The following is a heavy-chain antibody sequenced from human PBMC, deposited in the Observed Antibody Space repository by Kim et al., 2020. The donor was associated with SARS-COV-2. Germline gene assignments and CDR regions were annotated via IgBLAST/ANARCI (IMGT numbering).Heavy chain of an antibody. CDR3: ARDVLDYYGSGSYKHNWFD. J-gene: IGHJ5*02. CDR1: GGSFSGYY. Sequence: SQTLSLTCAVYGGSFSGYYWSWIRQPPGKGLEWIGEINHSGSTNYNPSLKSRVTISVDTSKNQFSLKLSSVTAADTAVDYCARDVLDYYGSGSYKHNWFD. D-gene: IGHD3-10*01. V-gene: IGHV4-34*01. CDR2: INHSGST.